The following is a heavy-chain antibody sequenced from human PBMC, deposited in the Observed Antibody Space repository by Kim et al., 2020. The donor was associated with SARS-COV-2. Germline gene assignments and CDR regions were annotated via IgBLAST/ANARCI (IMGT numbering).Heavy chain of an antibody. CDR3: ARGRCNNSCYSEGYYRYYMDV. Sequence: ASVKVSCKATGYTFINYDVTWVRQAPGQGLEWMGWTNSKTGNTGSAQNFEGRLTMTRDVSRSTAYMELSSLTSEDTAVYFCARGRCNNSCYSEGYYRYYMDVWGRGTTVTVSS. CDR1: GYTFINYD. CDR2: TNSKTGNT. J-gene: IGHJ6*03. D-gene: IGHD2-15*01. V-gene: IGHV1-8*01.